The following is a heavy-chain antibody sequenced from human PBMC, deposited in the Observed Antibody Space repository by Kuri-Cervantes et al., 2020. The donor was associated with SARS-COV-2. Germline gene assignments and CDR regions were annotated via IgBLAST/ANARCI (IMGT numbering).Heavy chain of an antibody. V-gene: IGHV3-23*01. CDR2: ISSSGGST. D-gene: IGHD3-22*01. CDR3: ASIVTGDSSGYY. CDR1: GFTFSSYA. Sequence: GGSLRLSCAASGFTFSSYAMSWVRQAPGKGLEWVSAISSSGGSTYYADSVKGRFTISRDNSKNTLYLQMNSLRAEDTAVYYCASIVTGDSSGYYWGQGTLVTVSS. J-gene: IGHJ4*02.